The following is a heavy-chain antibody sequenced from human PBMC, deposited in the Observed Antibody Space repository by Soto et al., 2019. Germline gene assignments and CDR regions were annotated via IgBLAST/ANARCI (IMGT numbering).Heavy chain of an antibody. J-gene: IGHJ4*02. V-gene: IGHV3-30*03. CDR3: ARSGPVGYCTNGVCYTGNYFDY. Sequence: QVQLVESGGGVVQPGRSLRLSCAASGFTFSSYGMHWVRQAPGKGLEWVAGISYDGSNKYYADSVKGRFTISRDNSKNTLYLQMNRLRAEDTAVYYCARSGPVGYCTNGVCYTGNYFDYWGQGTLVTVSS. CDR1: GFTFSSYG. CDR2: ISYDGSNK. D-gene: IGHD2-8*01.